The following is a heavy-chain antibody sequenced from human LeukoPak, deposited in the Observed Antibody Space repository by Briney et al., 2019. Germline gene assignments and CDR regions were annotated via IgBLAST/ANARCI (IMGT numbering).Heavy chain of an antibody. D-gene: IGHD2/OR15-2a*01. CDR1: GYTFTSYY. Sequence: GASVKVSCKASGYTFTSYYMHWVRQAPGQGLEWMGIINPSGGSTNYAQRFQGRVTMTTDTSTTTAYMELRSLRFDDTAVYYCARDLVAIVPERGGFDYWGQGTLVTVSS. J-gene: IGHJ4*02. V-gene: IGHV1-46*01. CDR3: ARDLVAIVPERGGFDY. CDR2: INPSGGST.